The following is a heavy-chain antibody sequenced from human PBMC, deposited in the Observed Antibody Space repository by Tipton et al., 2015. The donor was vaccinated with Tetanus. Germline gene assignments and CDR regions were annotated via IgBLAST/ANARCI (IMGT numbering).Heavy chain of an antibody. CDR3: ALALNWGNLGAFEM. CDR1: GGSIGTYH. D-gene: IGHD3-16*01. CDR2: IDYFGTT. V-gene: IGHV4-59*08. Sequence: TLSLTCTVSGGSIGTYHWNWIRQSPGKGLEWIGYIDYFGTTKYNPSLMSRVAMSVDTSKNQLSLRLNSVTAADTAVYYCALALNWGNLGAFEMWGQGTMVTVSS. J-gene: IGHJ3*02.